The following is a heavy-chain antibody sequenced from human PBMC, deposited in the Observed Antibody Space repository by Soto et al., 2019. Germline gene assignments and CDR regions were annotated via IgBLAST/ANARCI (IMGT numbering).Heavy chain of an antibody. Sequence: EVQLVESGGGLVQPGESLRLPCAASGFTFSSYEMNWVRQAPGKGLEWVAYISSRGTSIFYAGSVKGRFSIYRDNDNDSVSLLMNNLKVDDTAVYYCARDRGYNTGWYGGALDLWGQGTLVTVSS. CDR3: ARDRGYNTGWYGGALDL. D-gene: IGHD6-19*01. CDR1: GFTFSSYE. V-gene: IGHV3-48*03. CDR2: ISSRGTSI. J-gene: IGHJ4*02.